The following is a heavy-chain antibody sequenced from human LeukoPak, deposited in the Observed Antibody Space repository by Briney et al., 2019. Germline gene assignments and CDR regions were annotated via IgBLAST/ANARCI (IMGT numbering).Heavy chain of an antibody. CDR3: ARRALPGNWFDP. CDR1: GDSISSYY. J-gene: IGHJ5*02. Sequence: SETLSLTCTGSGDSISSYYWGWIRQPAGKGLEWIGRIYASGSNNYNPSLKSRVTMSLDTSKNQFSLNLSSVTAADTAVYYWARRALPGNWFDPWGPGTLVTVSS. CDR2: IYASGSN. V-gene: IGHV4-4*07.